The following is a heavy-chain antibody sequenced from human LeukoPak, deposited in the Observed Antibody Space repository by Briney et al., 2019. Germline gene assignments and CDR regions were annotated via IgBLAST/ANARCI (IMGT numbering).Heavy chain of an antibody. Sequence: GGSLRLSCAASGFTFSSYAKSWVRQAPGKGLEWVSVISGSGGSTYYADSVKGRFTISRDNSKNTLYLQMNSLRAEDTAVYYCAKDLTYSSGWDFDYWGQGTLVTVSS. V-gene: IGHV3-23*01. CDR3: AKDLTYSSGWDFDY. CDR2: ISGSGGST. J-gene: IGHJ4*02. D-gene: IGHD6-19*01. CDR1: GFTFSSYA.